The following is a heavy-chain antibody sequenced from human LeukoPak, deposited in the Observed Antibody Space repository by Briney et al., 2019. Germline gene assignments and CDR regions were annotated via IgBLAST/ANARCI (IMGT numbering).Heavy chain of an antibody. CDR1: RFQFSSYA. CDR3: AKTRPLDSSSWSHGDY. J-gene: IGHJ4*02. V-gene: IGHV3-23*01. CDR2: ISGSGDST. D-gene: IGHD6-13*01. Sequence: GGSLRLSCVASRFQFSSYAMSWVRQAPGKGLEWVSAISGSGDSTYYGDSVKGRFTISRDNSKNTLYLQMNSLRAEDTAVYYCAKTRPLDSSSWSHGDYWGQGTLVTVSS.